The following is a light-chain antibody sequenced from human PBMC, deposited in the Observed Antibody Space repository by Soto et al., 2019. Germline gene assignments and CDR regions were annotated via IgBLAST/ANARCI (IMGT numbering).Light chain of an antibody. CDR2: GAS. Sequence: EIVMTQSPATLSVSPGERATLSCRASQGIKDYVAWFQQKPGQAPRLLIYGASTRATAIPARFSGSGSGTEFTLSISSLQSEDFAVYYCQQYNTWPRTSGQGTKVDIK. J-gene: IGKJ1*01. CDR3: QQYNTWPRT. V-gene: IGKV3-15*01. CDR1: QGIKDY.